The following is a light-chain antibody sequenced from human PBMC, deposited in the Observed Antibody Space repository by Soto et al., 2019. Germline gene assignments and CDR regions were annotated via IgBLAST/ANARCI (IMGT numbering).Light chain of an antibody. CDR2: DVS. CDR1: SSDVGGYNY. Sequence: QRELTQPAYGYGVPRQAIRISCTGTSSDVGGYNYVSWYQQHPGKAPKFMIYDVSNRPSGVSNRFSGSKSGNTASLTISGLQAEDEADYYCCSYTTSNTRQIVFGTGTKVTVL. CDR3: CSYTTSNTRQIV. J-gene: IGLJ1*01. V-gene: IGLV2-14*01.